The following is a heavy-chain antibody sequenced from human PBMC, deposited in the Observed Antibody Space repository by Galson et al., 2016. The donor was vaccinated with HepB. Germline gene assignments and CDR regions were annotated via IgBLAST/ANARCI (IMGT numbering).Heavy chain of an antibody. CDR2: ISTYSGNT. Sequence: SVKVSCKASGYIFTTSGISWVRQAPGQGLEWMGWISTYSGNTKYAQKFQGGLTLTTDSSTTTAYMELWSLRFDDTALYYCARDVQYRFDSWGQGTLVTVSS. CDR3: ARDVQYRFDS. CDR1: GYIFTTSG. V-gene: IGHV1-18*01. J-gene: IGHJ4*02. D-gene: IGHD2/OR15-2a*01.